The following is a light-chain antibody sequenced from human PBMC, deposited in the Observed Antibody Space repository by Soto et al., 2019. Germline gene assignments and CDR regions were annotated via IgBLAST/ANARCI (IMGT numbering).Light chain of an antibody. CDR3: QQYNNWPLT. V-gene: IGKV3-15*01. Sequence: EIVMTQSPATLSVSPGERATLSCRASQSVSTKLAWYQQKPGQAPRLLIDDASTRATGIPARFSGSGSGTQLPLTISSLQSEDFAVYYCQQYNNWPLTFGGGTKVEIK. CDR2: DAS. J-gene: IGKJ4*02. CDR1: QSVSTK.